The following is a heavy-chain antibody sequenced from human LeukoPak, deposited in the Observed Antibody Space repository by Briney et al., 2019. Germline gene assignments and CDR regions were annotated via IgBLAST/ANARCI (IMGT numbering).Heavy chain of an antibody. CDR1: GFTFSSYS. CDR3: GRVSGPYLKGHFDY. D-gene: IGHD3-10*01. V-gene: IGHV3-21*01. CDR2: ISGSGTEI. Sequence: GGSLRLSCAASGFTFSSYSMNWVRQAPGKGLEWVSYISGSGTEIYYADSVKGRFTISRDNAKNALYLHMNSLSAEDTAVFYFGRVSGPYLKGHFDYWGQGTLVTVPS. J-gene: IGHJ4*02.